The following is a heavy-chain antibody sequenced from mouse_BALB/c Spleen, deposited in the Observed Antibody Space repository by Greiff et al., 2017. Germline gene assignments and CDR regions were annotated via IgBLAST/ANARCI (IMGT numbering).Heavy chain of an antibody. CDR1: GFTFSSYA. J-gene: IGHJ4*01. CDR3: ARRPYYYGSSYYAMDY. V-gene: IGHV5-9-4*01. Sequence: EVKLMESGGGLVKPGGSLKLSCAASGFTFSSYAMSWVRQSPEKRLEWVAEISSGGSYTYYPDTVTGRFTISRDNAKNTLYLEMSSLRSEDTAMYYCARRPYYYGSSYYAMDYWGQGTSVTVSS. CDR2: ISSGGSYT. D-gene: IGHD1-1*01.